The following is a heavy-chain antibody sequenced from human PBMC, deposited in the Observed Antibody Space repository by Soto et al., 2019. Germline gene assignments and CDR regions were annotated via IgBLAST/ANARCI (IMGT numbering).Heavy chain of an antibody. CDR1: GFTFSSYG. D-gene: IGHD6-19*01. Sequence: QVQLVESGGGVVQPGRSLRLSCAASGFTFSSYGMHWVRQAPGKGLELVAVIWYDGSKKYYADSVKGRFTISRDNSKNKLYLQMNSLRAEDTAVYYCASDAGWYVDYWGQGTLVTVSS. V-gene: IGHV3-33*01. J-gene: IGHJ4*02. CDR3: ASDAGWYVDY. CDR2: IWYDGSKK.